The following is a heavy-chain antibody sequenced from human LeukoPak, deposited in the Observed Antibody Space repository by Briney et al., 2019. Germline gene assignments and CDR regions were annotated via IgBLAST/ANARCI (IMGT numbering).Heavy chain of an antibody. V-gene: IGHV4-34*01. J-gene: IGHJ6*03. CDR1: GGSFSGYY. Sequence: SETLSLTCAVYGGSFSGYYWGWIRQPPGKGLEWIGEINHSGSTNYNPSLKSRVTISVDTSKNQFSLKLSSVTAADTAVYYCARVHVLLWFGSPTPDYYYMDVWGKGTTVTVSS. D-gene: IGHD3-10*01. CDR3: ARVHVLLWFGSPTPDYYYMDV. CDR2: INHSGST.